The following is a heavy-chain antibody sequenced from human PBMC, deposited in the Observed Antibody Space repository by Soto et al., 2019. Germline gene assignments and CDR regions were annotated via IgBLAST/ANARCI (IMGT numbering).Heavy chain of an antibody. J-gene: IGHJ3*02. V-gene: IGHV1-3*01. Sequence: QVQLVQSGAELKKPGASVNISCQDSGFTFSDTLINWVRQGPGQRLEWMGWIKPANGNTRYSESFQGRVTISSISSASTAYVALSDLTAEDTAVYYCARDIGSGGPRANDAFDMWGQGTVIAVYS. CDR3: ARDIGSGGPRANDAFDM. CDR2: IKPANGNT. D-gene: IGHD3-3*01. CDR1: GFTFSDTL.